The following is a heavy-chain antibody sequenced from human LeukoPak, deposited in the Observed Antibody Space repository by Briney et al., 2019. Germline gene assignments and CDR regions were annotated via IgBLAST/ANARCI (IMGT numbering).Heavy chain of an antibody. V-gene: IGHV4-59*02. CDR2: VYYRGNT. CDR3: ARTTMDGDQDY. CDR1: GGSVDNFF. Sequence: SETPSLTCTVSGGSVDNFFWGLVRQPPRKEIEWIAYVYYRGNTRYNPSLSSRVTISVDRSKNQFSLKLNSVTAADTAVYYCARTTMDGDQDYWGQGALVTVSS. D-gene: IGHD5-18*01. J-gene: IGHJ4*02.